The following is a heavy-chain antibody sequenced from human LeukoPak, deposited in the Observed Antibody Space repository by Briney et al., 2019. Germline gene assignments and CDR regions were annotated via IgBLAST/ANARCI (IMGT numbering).Heavy chain of an antibody. CDR3: AKDHRYREWELPDY. CDR2: ISGSGGST. Sequence: GGSLRLSCAASGFTFSSYAMSWVRQAPGKGLEWVSAISGSGGSTYYADSVKGRFTISRDNSKNTLYLQMNSLRAEDTAVYYCAKDHRYREWELPDYWGQGTLVTVSS. J-gene: IGHJ4*02. V-gene: IGHV3-23*01. CDR1: GFTFSSYA. D-gene: IGHD1-26*01.